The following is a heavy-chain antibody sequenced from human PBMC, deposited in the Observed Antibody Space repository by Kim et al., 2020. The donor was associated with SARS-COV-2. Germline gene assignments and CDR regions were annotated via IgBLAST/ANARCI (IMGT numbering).Heavy chain of an antibody. CDR2: MCYSGST. CDR1: GGSISSYY. J-gene: IGHJ4*02. CDR3: ACSSSNWSYFDY. D-gene: IGHD6-13*01. V-gene: IGHV4-59*08. Sequence: SETLSLTCTVTGGSISSYYWNWIRKPPGKGLEWIGYMCYSGSTNYNPSLKSRITISVDTSTTQFYLKLSSVTAADTAADDCACSSSNWSYFDYWGQWTLV.